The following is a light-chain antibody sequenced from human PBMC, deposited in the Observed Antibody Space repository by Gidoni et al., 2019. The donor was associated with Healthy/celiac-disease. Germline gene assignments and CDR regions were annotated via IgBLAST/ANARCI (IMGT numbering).Light chain of an antibody. V-gene: IGKV4-1*01. Sequence: IVMTQSPDSLAVSLCERATINCKSSQSVLYSSDNKNYYAWYQQKPGQPPKLLIYWASTRESGVPDRFSGSGSETDFTLTISSLQAEDVAVYYCQQYYSTPLTFGGGTKVEIK. CDR1: QSVLYSSDNKNY. J-gene: IGKJ4*01. CDR2: WAS. CDR3: QQYYSTPLT.